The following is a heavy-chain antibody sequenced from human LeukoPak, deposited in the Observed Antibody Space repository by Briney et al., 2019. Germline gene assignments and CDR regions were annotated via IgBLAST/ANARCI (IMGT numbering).Heavy chain of an antibody. D-gene: IGHD5-24*01. CDR2: INPSGGST. J-gene: IGHJ4*02. V-gene: IGHV1-46*01. CDR1: GYTFTSYG. Sequence: ASVKVSCKASGYTFTSYGISWVRQAPGQGLEWMGIINPSGGSTSYAQKFQGRVTMTRDMSTSTVYMELSSLRSEDTAVYYCARVLGRDGPDYWGQGTLVTVSS. CDR3: ARVLGRDGPDY.